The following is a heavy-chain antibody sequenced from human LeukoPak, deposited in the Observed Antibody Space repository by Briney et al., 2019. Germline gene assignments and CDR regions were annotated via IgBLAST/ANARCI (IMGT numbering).Heavy chain of an antibody. J-gene: IGHJ6*03. Sequence: SVKVSCKASGGTFSSYAISWVRQAPGQGVEWMGGIILIFGTANYAQKFQGRVTITTDESTSTAYMELSSLRSEDTAVYYCARGDIVVVPAARAPYYYYYYMDVWGKGTTVTVSS. CDR2: IILIFGTA. V-gene: IGHV1-69*05. CDR3: ARGDIVVVPAARAPYYYYYYMDV. D-gene: IGHD2-2*01. CDR1: GGTFSSYA.